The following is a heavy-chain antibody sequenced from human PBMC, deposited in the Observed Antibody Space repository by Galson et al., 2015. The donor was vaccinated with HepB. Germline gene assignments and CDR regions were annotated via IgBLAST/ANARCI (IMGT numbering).Heavy chain of an antibody. CDR2: ISAYNGNT. CDR1: GYTFTSYG. D-gene: IGHD6-19*01. Sequence: PVKVSCKASGYTFTSYGISWVRQAPGQGLEWMGWISAYNGNTNYAQKLQGRVTMTTDTSTSTAYMELRSLRSDDTAVYYCARVLSPYSSGWGSEGWFDPWGQGTLVTVSS. V-gene: IGHV1-18*04. CDR3: ARVLSPYSSGWGSEGWFDP. J-gene: IGHJ5*02.